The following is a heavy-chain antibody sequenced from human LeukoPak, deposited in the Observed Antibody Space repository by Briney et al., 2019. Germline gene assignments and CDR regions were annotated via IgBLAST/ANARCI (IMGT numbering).Heavy chain of an antibody. V-gene: IGHV3-23*01. CDR1: GFTFNNYV. D-gene: IGHD2-8*01. J-gene: IGHJ4*02. CDR2: VSNSGGST. Sequence: GGSLRLSCAASGFTFNNYVMSWIRRAPGKGLEWVSGVSNSGGSTYYADSVKGRFTISRDNSKNTMYLQMNSLRAEDTAVYYCAKGYCVNDKCSNYDYWGQGTLVTVSS. CDR3: AKGYCVNDKCSNYDY.